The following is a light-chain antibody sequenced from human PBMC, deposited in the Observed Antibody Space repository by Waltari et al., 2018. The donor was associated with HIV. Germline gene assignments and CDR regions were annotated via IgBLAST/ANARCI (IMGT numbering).Light chain of an antibody. V-gene: IGLV3-1*01. CDR2: QDN. Sequence: SYHLTQPPSVSVSPGQPASITCSGDKLGDEYVCWYQQKPGQSPVLVIFQDNKRPLRIPERFSASKSGNTATLTISGTQPMDEAEYFCQAWDSTTVVFGTGTKVTV. J-gene: IGLJ1*01. CDR3: QAWDSTTVV. CDR1: KLGDEY.